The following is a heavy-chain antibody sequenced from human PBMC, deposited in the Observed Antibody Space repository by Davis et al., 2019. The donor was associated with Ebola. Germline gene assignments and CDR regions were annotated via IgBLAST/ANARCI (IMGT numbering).Heavy chain of an antibody. D-gene: IGHD6-6*01. CDR1: GGSISSYY. J-gene: IGHJ4*02. Sequence: MPGGSLRLSCTVSGGSISSYYWSWIRQPPGKGLEWIGYIYYSGSTNYNPSLKSRVTISVDTSKNQFSLKLSSVIAADTAVYYCARWNFYSSSLDYWGQGTLVTVSS. V-gene: IGHV4-59*01. CDR2: IYYSGST. CDR3: ARWNFYSSSLDY.